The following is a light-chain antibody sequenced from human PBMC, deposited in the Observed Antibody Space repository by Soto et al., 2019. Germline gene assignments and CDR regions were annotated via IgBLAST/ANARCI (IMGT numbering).Light chain of an antibody. CDR1: QGISSY. CDR3: QQYYSYPWT. CDR2: AAS. Sequence: AIRMTQSPSSISASTGDRVTITCRASQGISSYLAWYQQKPGKAPKLLIYAASTLQSGVPSRFSGSGSGTDFTLTISCLQSEDFATYYCQQYYSYPWTFGQGTKVEI. J-gene: IGKJ1*01. V-gene: IGKV1-8*01.